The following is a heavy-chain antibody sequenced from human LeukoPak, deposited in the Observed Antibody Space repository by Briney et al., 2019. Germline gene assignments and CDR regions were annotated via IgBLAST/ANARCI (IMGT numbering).Heavy chain of an antibody. V-gene: IGHV1-69*13. CDR1: GGTFSSYA. CDR2: IIPIFDTA. J-gene: IGHJ5*02. CDR3: ARDWAPKRSYYYDSSGYYGNWFDP. Sequence: ASVKVSCKASGGTFSSYAISWVRQAPGQGLEWMGGIIPIFDTANYAQKFQGRVTITADESTSTAYMELGSLRSEDTAVYYCARDWAPKRSYYYDSSGYYGNWFDPWGQGTLVTVSS. D-gene: IGHD3-22*01.